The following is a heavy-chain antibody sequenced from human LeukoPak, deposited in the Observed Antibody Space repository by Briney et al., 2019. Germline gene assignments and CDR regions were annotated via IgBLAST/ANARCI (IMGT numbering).Heavy chain of an antibody. CDR2: ISYDGSNK. CDR3: ARGWAGSSCDS. D-gene: IGHD6-6*01. V-gene: IGHV3-30-3*01. CDR1: GFIFSSYA. Sequence: GGSLRLSCAASGFIFSSYAMHWVRQAPGKGLEWVAVISYDGSNKYYADSVKGRFTISRDNSKNTLYLQMNSLRAEDTAVYHCARGWAGSSCDSWGQGTLVTVSS. J-gene: IGHJ4*02.